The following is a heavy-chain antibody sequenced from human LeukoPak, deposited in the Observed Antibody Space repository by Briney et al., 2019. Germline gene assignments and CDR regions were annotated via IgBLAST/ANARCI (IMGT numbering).Heavy chain of an antibody. CDR2: INHSGST. CDR3: ARARIAALDI. J-gene: IGHJ3*02. Sequence: IRXPXXXXLEWIGEINHSGSTNYNPSLKSRVTISVDTSKNQFSLKLSSVTAADTAVYYCARARIAALDIWGQGTMVTVSS. V-gene: IGHV4-34*01. D-gene: IGHD6-13*01.